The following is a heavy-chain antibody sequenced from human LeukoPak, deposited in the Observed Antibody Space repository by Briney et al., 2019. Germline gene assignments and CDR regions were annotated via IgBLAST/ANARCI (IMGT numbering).Heavy chain of an antibody. CDR3: ARDSALAFDC. Sequence: SGTLSLTCAVSGGSISSGSYYWSWIRQPAGKELEWIGRIYTSGSTNYNPSLKSRVTILLDSSKNQFSLKLTSVTAADTAMYYCARDSALAFDCWGQGTLVTVSS. CDR2: IYTSGST. J-gene: IGHJ4*02. D-gene: IGHD5-12*01. V-gene: IGHV4-61*02. CDR1: GGSISSGSYY.